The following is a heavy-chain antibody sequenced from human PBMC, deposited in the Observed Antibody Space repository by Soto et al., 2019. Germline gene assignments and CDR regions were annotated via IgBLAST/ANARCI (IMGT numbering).Heavy chain of an antibody. CDR1: GFSLSTSAVG. CDR2: IYWDDDK. CDR3: AHLVVAGLTYYFDY. J-gene: IGHJ4*02. V-gene: IGHV2-5*02. D-gene: IGHD2-15*01. Sequence: QITLKESGPTLVKPTQTLTLTCTFSGFSLSTSAVGVGWIRQPPGKALEWLAFIYWDDDKRYSPSLKSSLTIPTDTSKYQVVLAMTNMDPVDTATYYCAHLVVAGLTYYFDYWGQGTLVTVSS.